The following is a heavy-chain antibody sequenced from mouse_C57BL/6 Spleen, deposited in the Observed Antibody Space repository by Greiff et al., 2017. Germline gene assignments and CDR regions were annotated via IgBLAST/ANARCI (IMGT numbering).Heavy chain of an antibody. J-gene: IGHJ2*01. Sequence: EVQLHQSGPELVKPGASVKMSCKASGYTFTDYNMHWVKQSHGKSLEWIGYINPNNGGTSYNQKFKGKATLTVNKSSSTAYMELRSLTSEDSAVYYCARLYYGSKVQNYFDYWGQGTTLTVSS. CDR2: INPNNGGT. CDR3: ARLYYGSKVQNYFDY. V-gene: IGHV1-22*01. D-gene: IGHD1-1*01. CDR1: GYTFTDYN.